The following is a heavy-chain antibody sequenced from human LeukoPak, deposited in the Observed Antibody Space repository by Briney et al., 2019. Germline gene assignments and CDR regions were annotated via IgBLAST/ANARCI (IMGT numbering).Heavy chain of an antibody. Sequence: PGGSLRLSCAASGFTFSSYWMSSVRQAPGKGLEWVANIKQDGSEKYYVDSVKGRFTISRDNAKNSLYLQMNSLRAEYTAVYYCARDELFLEWLHHYYYYYMDVWGKGTTVTVSS. D-gene: IGHD3-3*01. CDR1: GFTFSSYW. CDR3: ARDELFLEWLHHYYYYYMDV. J-gene: IGHJ6*03. CDR2: IKQDGSEK. V-gene: IGHV3-7*01.